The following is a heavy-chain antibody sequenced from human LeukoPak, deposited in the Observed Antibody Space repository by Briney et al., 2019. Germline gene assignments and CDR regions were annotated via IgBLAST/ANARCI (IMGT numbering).Heavy chain of an antibody. V-gene: IGHV4-61*02. CDR2: IYTSGST. CDR3: AREGGWRELRSFDY. Sequence: SETLSLTCTVPGGSISSGSYYWSWIRQPAGKGLEWIGRIYTSGSTNYNPSLKSRVTITVDRSKNQFSLKLSSVTAADTAVYYCAREGGWRELRSFDYWGQGTLVTVSS. D-gene: IGHD1-26*01. J-gene: IGHJ4*02. CDR1: GGSISSGSYY.